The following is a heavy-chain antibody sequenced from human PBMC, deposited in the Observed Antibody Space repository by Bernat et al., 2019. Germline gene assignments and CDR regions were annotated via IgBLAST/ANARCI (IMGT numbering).Heavy chain of an antibody. V-gene: IGHV3-33*01. CDR2: IWYDGSNK. J-gene: IGHJ4*02. CDR1: GFTFSSYG. D-gene: IGHD3-10*01. Sequence: QVQLVESGGGVVQPGRSLRLSCAASGFTFSSYGMHWVRQAPGKGLEWVAVIWYDGSNKYYADSVKGRFTISRDNSKNTLYLQMNSLRAEDTAVYYCVREWGSFYGSGTYSYYFDYWGQGTLVTVSS. CDR3: VREWGSFYGSGTYSYYFDY.